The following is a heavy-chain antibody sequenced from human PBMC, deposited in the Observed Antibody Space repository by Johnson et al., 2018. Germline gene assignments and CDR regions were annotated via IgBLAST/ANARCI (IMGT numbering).Heavy chain of an antibody. CDR1: GFTFSSYS. CDR3: ARVPATRDSQRWYYYMDV. Sequence: VQLQQSGGGLVQPGGSXRLSCAASGFTFSSYSINWVRQAPGKGLEWVAHISSSGSNIYYADSVKGRFNMSRDNAKNSLFLQMNSLRAEDTAVYYCARVPATRDSQRWYYYMDVWGKWTTVTVSS. J-gene: IGHJ6*03. V-gene: IGHV3-48*01. D-gene: IGHD4-23*01. CDR2: ISSSGSNI.